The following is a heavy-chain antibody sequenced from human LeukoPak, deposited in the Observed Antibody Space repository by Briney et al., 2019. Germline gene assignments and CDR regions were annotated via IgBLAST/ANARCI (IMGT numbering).Heavy chain of an antibody. J-gene: IGHJ4*02. CDR2: ISRDGSNK. D-gene: IGHD6-6*01. V-gene: IGHV3-30*04. Sequence: SGGSLRLSCAVSGFTFSSYAMHWVRQSPGKGLEWVAVISRDGSNKYYADSVKGRFTISRDNSKNTLYLQMNSLRAEDTAVYYCARMYSSSSKGRNFDYWGQGTLVTVSS. CDR3: ARMYSSSSKGRNFDY. CDR1: GFTFSSYA.